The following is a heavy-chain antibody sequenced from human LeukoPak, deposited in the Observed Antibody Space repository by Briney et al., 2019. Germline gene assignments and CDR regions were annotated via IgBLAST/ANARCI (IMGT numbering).Heavy chain of an antibody. J-gene: IGHJ5*02. CDR3: ARVYGGNSDWFDP. V-gene: IGHV4-59*01. CDR1: GVPISRYY. Sequence: PSETLSLICSVSGVPISRYYWSWIRQPPGKGLEWIVYIHYSGSTNYNPSLKSRVTISVDTSKNQFSLKLSSVTAADTAVYYCARVYGGNSDWFDPWGQGTLVTVSS. D-gene: IGHD4-23*01. CDR2: IHYSGST.